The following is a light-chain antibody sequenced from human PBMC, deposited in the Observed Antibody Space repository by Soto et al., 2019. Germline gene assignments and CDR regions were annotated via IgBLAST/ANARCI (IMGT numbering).Light chain of an antibody. J-gene: IGKJ1*01. CDR2: GAS. Sequence: EFVLTQSPGTLSLSPGERATLSCRASQSVSSSYLAWYQQKPGQAPRLLIYGASSRATGIPARFSGSGSGTDFTLTISRLEPEDLAVYYCQQYDGSVWTFGQGTKVDI. CDR3: QQYDGSVWT. V-gene: IGKV3-20*01. CDR1: QSVSSSY.